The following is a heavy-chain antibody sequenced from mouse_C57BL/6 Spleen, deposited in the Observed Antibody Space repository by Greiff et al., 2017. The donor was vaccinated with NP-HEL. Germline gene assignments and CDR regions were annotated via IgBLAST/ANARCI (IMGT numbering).Heavy chain of an antibody. J-gene: IGHJ3*01. CDR2: INPNNGGT. CDR3: ARSGDEGFDY. Sequence: EVQLQQSGPELVKPGASVKISCKASGYTFTDYYMNWVKQSHGKSLEWIGDINPNNGGTSYNQKFKGKATLTVDKSSSTAYMELRSLTSEDSAVYYCARSGDEGFDYWGQGTLVTVSA. CDR1: GYTFTDYY. V-gene: IGHV1-26*01.